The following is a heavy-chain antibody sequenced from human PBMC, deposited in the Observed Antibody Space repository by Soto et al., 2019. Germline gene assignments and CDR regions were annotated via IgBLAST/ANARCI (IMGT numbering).Heavy chain of an antibody. Sequence: SETLSLTCTVSGASISGFYWSWIRKSAGKGLEWIGRIYATGTTDYNPSLKSRVMMSVDTSKKQFSLKLRSVTAADTAVYYCVRDGTKNLRDWFDPWGQGISVTVSS. CDR3: VRDGTKNLRDWFDP. D-gene: IGHD1-1*01. CDR1: GASISGFY. J-gene: IGHJ5*02. V-gene: IGHV4-4*07. CDR2: IYATGTT.